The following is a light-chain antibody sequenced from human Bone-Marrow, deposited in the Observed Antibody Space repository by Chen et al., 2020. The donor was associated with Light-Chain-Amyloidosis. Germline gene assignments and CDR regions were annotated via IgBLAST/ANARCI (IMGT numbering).Light chain of an antibody. CDR1: SSDIGGYNY. Sequence: QSALTQPASVSGSPGQSITISCSGTSSDIGGYNYVSWYQQHPDKAPKRMIYDVRHRPSGVSVLFARSKSGSTASLNISGLQAEDEAEYYCSSYTSSTTHVVFGGGTKLSVL. V-gene: IGLV2-14*03. CDR2: DVR. CDR3: SSYTSSTTHVV. J-gene: IGLJ2*01.